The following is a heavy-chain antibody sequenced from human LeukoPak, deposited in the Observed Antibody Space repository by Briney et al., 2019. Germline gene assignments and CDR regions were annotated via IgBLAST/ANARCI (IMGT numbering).Heavy chain of an antibody. Sequence: GGSLRLSCAASGFTFSNHAMSWVRQAPGKGLEWVSAISGSGSSTYYADSVKGRFTISRDNSKNTVYLQMNSLRAEDTALYYCAKRIGSSWYFFDYWGQGTLVTVSS. CDR2: ISGSGSST. J-gene: IGHJ4*02. D-gene: IGHD6-13*01. CDR3: AKRIGSSWYFFDY. CDR1: GFTFSNHA. V-gene: IGHV3-23*01.